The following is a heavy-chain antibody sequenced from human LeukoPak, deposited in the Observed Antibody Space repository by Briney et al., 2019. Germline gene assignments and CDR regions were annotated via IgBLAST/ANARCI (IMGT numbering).Heavy chain of an antibody. D-gene: IGHD6-13*01. V-gene: IGHV3-30*02. CDR3: AKDLALSDISSSFDY. CDR2: IRYDGSNK. J-gene: IGHJ4*02. Sequence: GGSLRLSCAASGFAFSSYGMHWVRQAPGKGLEWVAFIRYDGSNKYYADSVKGRFTISRDNSKNTLYLQMNSLRAEDTAVYYCAKDLALSDISSSFDYWGQGTLVTVSS. CDR1: GFAFSSYG.